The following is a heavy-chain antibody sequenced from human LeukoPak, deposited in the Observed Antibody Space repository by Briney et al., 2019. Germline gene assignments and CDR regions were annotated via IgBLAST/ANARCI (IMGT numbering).Heavy chain of an antibody. V-gene: IGHV3-30*03. J-gene: IGHJ3*02. CDR3: AGEGESSGYAGAFNI. CDR1: GFTFSSYW. D-gene: IGHD3-22*01. CDR2: VPHIESHNT. Sequence: PGGSLRLSCAASGFTFSSYWMSWVRQAPGKGLEWVALVPHIESHNTQYADSMKGRFTISRDNSKNTVFLQMDSLSAADTALYFCAGEGESSGYAGAFNIWGQGTMVTVSS.